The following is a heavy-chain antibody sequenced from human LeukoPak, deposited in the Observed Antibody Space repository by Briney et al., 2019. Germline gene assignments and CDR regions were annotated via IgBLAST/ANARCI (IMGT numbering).Heavy chain of an antibody. Sequence: SETLSLTCTVSGGSISSSSYYWGWIRQPPGKGLEWIGSIYYSGSTYYNPSLKSRVTISVDTSKNQFSLKLSSVTAADTVVYYCARHPITVAGRVFFDYWGQGTLVTVSS. D-gene: IGHD6-19*01. CDR2: IYYSGST. J-gene: IGHJ4*02. CDR3: ARHPITVAGRVFFDY. CDR1: GGSISSSSYY. V-gene: IGHV4-39*01.